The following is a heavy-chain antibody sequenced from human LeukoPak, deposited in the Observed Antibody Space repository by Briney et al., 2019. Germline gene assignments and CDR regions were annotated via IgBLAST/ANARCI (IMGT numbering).Heavy chain of an antibody. V-gene: IGHV1-69*13. CDR2: IIPSFRKP. CDR3: AREGLFTMVRRGTLDN. CDR1: GGTFSSDG. D-gene: IGHD3-10*01. J-gene: IGHJ4*02. Sequence: GASVKVSCKASGGTFSSDGITWVRQAPGQGLEWMGGIIPSFRKPDYAKKFQGRVTLTADESTSTAYMELSSLRSEDTAVYYCAREGLFTMVRRGTLDNWGQGTLVTASS.